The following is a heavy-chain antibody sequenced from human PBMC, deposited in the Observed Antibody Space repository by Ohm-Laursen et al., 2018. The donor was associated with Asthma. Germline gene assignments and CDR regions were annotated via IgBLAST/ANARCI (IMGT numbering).Heavy chain of an antibody. CDR1: GFSVSRHF. CDR2: IYPGGVT. J-gene: IGHJ3*01. CDR3: ARGQGSGDISGSDPFDL. Sequence: SLRLSCSASGFSVSRHFMNWIRQGPEKGLEWVSDIYPGGVTFYADSVKGRFTISRDDSKNTLNLQMSSLRGDDTAVYYCARGQGSGDISGSDPFDLWGQGTTVIVSS. D-gene: IGHD3-10*01. V-gene: IGHV3-53*01.